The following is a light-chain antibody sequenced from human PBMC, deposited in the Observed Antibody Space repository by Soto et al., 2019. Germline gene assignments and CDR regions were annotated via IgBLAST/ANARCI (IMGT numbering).Light chain of an antibody. Sequence: PVGGSTLSFGASQSVDSNLVWYQQKPGQSPRLLIFRASTRASGIPARFSGSGSGTEFTLTISSLEPEDFAVYYCQQRSNWPWTFGQGTKVDI. J-gene: IGKJ1*01. CDR3: QQRSNWPWT. CDR2: RAS. CDR1: QSVDSN. V-gene: IGKV3-11*01.